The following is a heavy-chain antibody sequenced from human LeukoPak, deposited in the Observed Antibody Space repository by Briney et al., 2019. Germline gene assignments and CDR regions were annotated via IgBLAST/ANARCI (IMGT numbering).Heavy chain of an antibody. Sequence: GGSLRLSCAASGFTYSNHAMSWVRQAPGKGLEWVSAISGSGGSTYYADSVKGRFTISRDNSKNTLYLQMNSLRAEDTAVYYCAKGDRIAAAGTFDYWGQGTLVTVSS. V-gene: IGHV3-23*01. D-gene: IGHD6-13*01. CDR1: GFTYSNHA. J-gene: IGHJ4*02. CDR2: ISGSGGST. CDR3: AKGDRIAAAGTFDY.